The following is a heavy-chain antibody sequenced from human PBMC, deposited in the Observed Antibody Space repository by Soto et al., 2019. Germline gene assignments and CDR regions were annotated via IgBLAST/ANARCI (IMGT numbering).Heavy chain of an antibody. D-gene: IGHD2-15*01. J-gene: IGHJ5*02. CDR3: ARDGPNRSVSYCSGGSCYSGRFDP. CDR2: ISAYNGNT. CDR1: GYTFTSYG. Sequence: ASVKVSCKASGYTFTSYGISWVRQAPGQGLEWMGWISAYNGNTNYAQKLQGRVTMTTDTSTSTAYMELKSLRSDDTAVHYCARDGPNRSVSYCSGGSCYSGRFDPWGQGTLVTVSS. V-gene: IGHV1-18*01.